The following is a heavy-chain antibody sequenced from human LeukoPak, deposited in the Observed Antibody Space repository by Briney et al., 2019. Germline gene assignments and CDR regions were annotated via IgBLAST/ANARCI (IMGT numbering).Heavy chain of an antibody. V-gene: IGHV4-34*01. J-gene: IGHJ4*02. CDR2: INHSGST. CDR1: GGSFSGYY. Sequence: PSETLSLTCAVYGGSFSGYYWSWIRQPPGKGLEWIGEINHSGSTNYNPSLKSRVTISVDTSKNQFSLKLSSVTAADTAVYYCAREGDDTSGYYQDYWGQGTLVTVSS. D-gene: IGHD3-22*01. CDR3: AREGDDTSGYYQDY.